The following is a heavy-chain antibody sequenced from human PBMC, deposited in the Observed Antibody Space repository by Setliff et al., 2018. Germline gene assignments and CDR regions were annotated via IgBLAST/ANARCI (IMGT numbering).Heavy chain of an antibody. J-gene: IGHJ4*02. CDR1: GYTFISYG. V-gene: IGHV1-18*01. D-gene: IGHD4-17*01. CDR3: AREVLSTVVAWDY. Sequence: ASVKVSCKASGYTFISYGISWVRQAPGQGLEWMGWISAHNGNTNYAQKLQGRVTITRDTSNSTDYMDLSRLTSDDTAVYYCAREVLSTVVAWDYWGQGTLVTVS. CDR2: ISAHNGNT.